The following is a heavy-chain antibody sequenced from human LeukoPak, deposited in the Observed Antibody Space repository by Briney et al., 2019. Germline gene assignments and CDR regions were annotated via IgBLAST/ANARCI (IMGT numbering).Heavy chain of an antibody. Sequence: EASVKVSCKASGYTFTGYYMHWVRQAPGQGLERMGWINPNSGGTNYAQKFQGRVTMTRDTSISTAYMELSRLRSDDTAVYYCARDAGYCSSTSCQGGWSDPWGQGTLVTVSP. J-gene: IGHJ5*02. CDR3: ARDAGYCSSTSCQGGWSDP. CDR1: GYTFTGYY. CDR2: INPNSGGT. V-gene: IGHV1-2*02. D-gene: IGHD2-2*01.